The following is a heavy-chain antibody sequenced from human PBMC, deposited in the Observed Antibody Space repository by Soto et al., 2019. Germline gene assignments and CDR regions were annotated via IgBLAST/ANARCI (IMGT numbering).Heavy chain of an antibody. J-gene: IGHJ3*02. V-gene: IGHV4-4*02. CDR2: IYHDERT. CDR1: GDSITNTNW. Sequence: QVQLQESGPGLVKPSETLSLTCVVSGDSITNTNWWTWVRRPPGKGLEWIGEIYHDERTNYNPSHQSRVIVSVDKSKNQFSLTLRSVTAADTAIYYCARVRSDGWFWAFDMWGKGTMVTVSS. D-gene: IGHD6-19*01. CDR3: ARVRSDGWFWAFDM.